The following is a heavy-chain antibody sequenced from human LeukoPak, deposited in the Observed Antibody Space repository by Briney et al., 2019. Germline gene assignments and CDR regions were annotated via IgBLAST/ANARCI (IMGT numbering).Heavy chain of an antibody. J-gene: IGHJ5*02. Sequence: GGSLRLSCAAFGSTLRSDAMTWVRQAPGKGLESVSSIRGPGTGTHYADSVKGRFSISRDDSKNTVYLQMNSLRAEDTAIYYCAKCTTYTTGWCNWLDPWGQGTLVTVSS. V-gene: IGHV3-23*01. CDR3: AKCTTYTTGWCNWLDP. CDR1: GSTLRSDA. CDR2: IRGPGTGT. D-gene: IGHD2/OR15-2a*01.